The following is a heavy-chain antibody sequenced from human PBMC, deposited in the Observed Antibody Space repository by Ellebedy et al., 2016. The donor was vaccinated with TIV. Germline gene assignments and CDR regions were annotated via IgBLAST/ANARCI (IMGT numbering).Heavy chain of an antibody. Sequence: MPSETLSLTCTVSGGSISSRTRYWGWFRQTPEKGLEWIGTVYFTETTYYNPSLISRITISADTSNNQFSLKLTSVTAADTAVYYCATARRDPLYYGVDVWGRGTTVTVSS. J-gene: IGHJ6*02. V-gene: IGHV4-39*01. D-gene: IGHD6-13*01. CDR1: GGSISSRTRY. CDR3: ATARRDPLYYGVDV. CDR2: VYFTETT.